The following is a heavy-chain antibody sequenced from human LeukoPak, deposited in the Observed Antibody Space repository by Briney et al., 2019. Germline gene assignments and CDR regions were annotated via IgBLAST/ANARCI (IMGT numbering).Heavy chain of an antibody. CDR1: GYTFTSYG. V-gene: IGHV1-18*01. D-gene: IGHD6-19*01. CDR3: ARVSPKYSSGWYYFDY. CDR2: ISAYNGNI. J-gene: IGHJ4*02. Sequence: ASVKVSCKASGYTFTSYGISWVRQAPGQGLEWMGWISAYNGNINYAQKLQGRVTMTTDTSTSTAYMELRSLRSDDTAVYYCARVSPKYSSGWYYFDYWGQGTLVTVSS.